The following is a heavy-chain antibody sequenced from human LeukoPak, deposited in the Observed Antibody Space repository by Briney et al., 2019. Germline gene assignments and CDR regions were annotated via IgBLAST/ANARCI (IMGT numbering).Heavy chain of an antibody. CDR3: ARNLRSGYFDY. V-gene: IGHV4-39*01. CDR1: GGSISSSSYY. J-gene: IGHJ4*02. D-gene: IGHD3-3*01. Sequence: SETLSLTCTVSGGSISSSSYYWGWIRQPPGKGLEWIGSIYYSGITYYNPSLKSRVTISVDTSKNQFSLKLSSVTAADTAVYYRARNLRSGYFDYWGQGTLVTVSS. CDR2: IYYSGIT.